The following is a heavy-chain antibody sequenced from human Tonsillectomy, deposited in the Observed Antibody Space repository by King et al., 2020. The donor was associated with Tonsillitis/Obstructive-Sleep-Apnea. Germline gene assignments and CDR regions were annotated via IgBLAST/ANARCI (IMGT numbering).Heavy chain of an antibody. J-gene: IGHJ5*02. V-gene: IGHV4-59*01. CDR2: IYYSGST. CDR3: ARAHEPHYDVRSGPSRNWFDP. Sequence: QLQESGPGLVKPSETLSLTCTVSGGSISSYYWSWIRQPPGKGLEWIGYIYYSGSTNYNPSLKSRVNISVDTSKNQFSLKLSSVTAADTAVYYCARAHEPHYDVRSGPSRNWFDPWGQGTLVTVSS. D-gene: IGHD3-3*01. CDR1: GGSISSYY.